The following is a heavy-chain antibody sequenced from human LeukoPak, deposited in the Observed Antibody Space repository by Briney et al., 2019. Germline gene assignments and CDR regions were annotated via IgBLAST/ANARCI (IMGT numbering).Heavy chain of an antibody. CDR3: ARDVGYDSSGYYLY. CDR1: GYTFTGYY. J-gene: IGHJ4*02. D-gene: IGHD3-22*01. CDR2: INPNSGGT. Sequence: ASVKVSCKASGYTFTGYYMHWVRQAPGQGLEWMGWINPNSGGTNYAQKLQGRVTMTRDTSISTAYMELSRLRSDDTAVYYCARDVGYDSSGYYLYWGQGTLVTVSS. V-gene: IGHV1-2*02.